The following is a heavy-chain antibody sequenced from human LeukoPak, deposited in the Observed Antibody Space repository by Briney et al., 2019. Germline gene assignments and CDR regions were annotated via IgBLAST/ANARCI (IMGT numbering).Heavy chain of an antibody. V-gene: IGHV3-7*01. CDR3: ARDGTAPGLYFDL. Sequence: PGGSLRLSCAASGFTFSDYWMDWVRLAPGKGLEWVASIRQDGSEKSYVDSVKGRFTISRDNTWNSLYLQMNSLRAEDTAVCYCARDGTAPGLYFDLWGQGTLVTVSS. J-gene: IGHJ4*01. D-gene: IGHD1/OR15-1a*01. CDR2: IRQDGSEK. CDR1: GFTFSDYW.